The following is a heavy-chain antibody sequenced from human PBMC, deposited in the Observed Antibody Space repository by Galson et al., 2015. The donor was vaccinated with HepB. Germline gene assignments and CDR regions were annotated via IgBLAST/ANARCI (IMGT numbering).Heavy chain of an antibody. CDR1: GYSFTSYW. J-gene: IGHJ6*02. V-gene: IGHV5-10-1*01. CDR3: ARRYYDSSGYNYYYGMDV. CDR2: IDPSDSYT. D-gene: IGHD3-22*01. Sequence: QSGAEVKKPGESLRISCKGSGYSFTSYWISWVRQMPGKGLEWMGRIDPSDSYTNYSPSFQGHVTISADKSISTAYLQWSSLKASDTAMYYCARRYYDSSGYNYYYGMDVWGQGTTVTVSS.